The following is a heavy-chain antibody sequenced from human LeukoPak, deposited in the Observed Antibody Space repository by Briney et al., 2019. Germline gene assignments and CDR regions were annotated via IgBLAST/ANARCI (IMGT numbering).Heavy chain of an antibody. Sequence: GGSLRLSCAASGFTFSSYAMSWVRQAPGKGLEWVSAISGSGGSTYYADSVKGRFTISRDNSKNTLYLQMNSLRAEDTAVYYCARENYYDSSGYPMYIDYWGQGTLVTVSS. V-gene: IGHV3-23*01. CDR1: GFTFSSYA. CDR2: ISGSGGST. CDR3: ARENYYDSSGYPMYIDY. D-gene: IGHD3-22*01. J-gene: IGHJ4*02.